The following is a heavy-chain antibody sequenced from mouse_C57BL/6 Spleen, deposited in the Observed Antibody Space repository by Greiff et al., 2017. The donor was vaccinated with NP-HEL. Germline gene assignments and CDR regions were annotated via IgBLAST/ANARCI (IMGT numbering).Heavy chain of an antibody. J-gene: IGHJ1*03. CDR3: ARIEDYGSSHWYFDV. CDR1: GYTFTSYW. D-gene: IGHD1-1*01. Sequence: QVQLKQPGAELVKPGASVKLSCKASGYTFTSYWMQWVKQRPGQGLEWIGEIDPSDSYTNYNQKFKGKATLTVDTSSSTAYMQLSSLTSEDSAVYYCARIEDYGSSHWYFDVWGTGTTVTVSS. V-gene: IGHV1-50*01. CDR2: IDPSDSYT.